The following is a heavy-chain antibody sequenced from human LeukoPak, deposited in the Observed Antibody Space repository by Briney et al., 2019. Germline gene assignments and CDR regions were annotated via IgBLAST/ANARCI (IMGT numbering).Heavy chain of an antibody. J-gene: IGHJ5*01. D-gene: IGHD6-13*01. V-gene: IGHV4-4*07. CDR1: GGSINFYS. CDR2: IYSTGST. Sequence: KPSETLSRTCTVSGGSINFYSWSWIRQPAGKGLEWIGRIYSTGSTNYSPSLKSRVTMSVDKSKNQFSLNLSSVTAADTAVYYCARGIADPYSIDAWGQGTLVTVSS. CDR3: ARGIADPYSIDA.